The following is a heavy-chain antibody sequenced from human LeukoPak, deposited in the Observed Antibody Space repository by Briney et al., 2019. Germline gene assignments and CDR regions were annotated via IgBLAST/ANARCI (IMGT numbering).Heavy chain of an antibody. CDR1: GGSISSGDYY. D-gene: IGHD3-10*02. CDR3: ARSEYYVNYFDY. CDR2: IYYSGST. J-gene: IGHJ4*02. V-gene: IGHV4-30-4*01. Sequence: SETLSLTCTVSGGSISSGDYYWSRIRQPPGKGLEWIGYIYYSGSTYYNPSLKSRVTISVDTSKNQFSLKLSSVTAADTAVYYCARSEYYVNYFDYWGQGTLVTVSS.